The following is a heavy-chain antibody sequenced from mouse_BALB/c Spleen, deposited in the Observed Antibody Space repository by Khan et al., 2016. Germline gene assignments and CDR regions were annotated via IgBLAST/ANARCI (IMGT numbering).Heavy chain of an antibody. Sequence: VQLQQSGAELVRPGALVKLSCKASGFNIKDYYMHWVKQRPEQGLGWIGWIDPENGNTIYDPKFQGKASITADTSSNTAYLQLGCLTSEDTAVYYCALDGSWFAYWGQGTLVTVSA. J-gene: IGHJ3*01. D-gene: IGHD2-3*01. CDR2: IDPENGNT. CDR1: GFNIKDYY. V-gene: IGHV14-1*02. CDR3: ALDGSWFAY.